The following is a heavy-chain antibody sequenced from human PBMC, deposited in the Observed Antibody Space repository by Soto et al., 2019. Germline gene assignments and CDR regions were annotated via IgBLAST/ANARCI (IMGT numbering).Heavy chain of an antibody. V-gene: IGHV1-69*13. Sequence: PVKVSCKASGGTFSSYAISGVRQAPGQGLEWMGGIIPIFGTANYAQKFQGRVTITAEESTSTAYMELSSLRSEDTAVYYCARSRPQYYFDYWGQGTLVTVSS. CDR3: ARSRPQYYFDY. J-gene: IGHJ4*02. CDR1: GGTFSSYA. CDR2: IIPIFGTA.